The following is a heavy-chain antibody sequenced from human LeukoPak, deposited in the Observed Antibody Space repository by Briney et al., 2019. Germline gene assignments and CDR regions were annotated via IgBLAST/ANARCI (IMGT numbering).Heavy chain of an antibody. CDR2: ITSDGSSP. V-gene: IGHV3-74*01. D-gene: IGHD2-8*02. CDR1: GFTFSSYW. Sequence: HPGGSLRLSCAASGFTFSSYWMHWVRQAPGKGLVWVSRITSDGSSPSYADSVKGRFTISRDNAKNTLYLQMNSLRAEDTAVYYCARDGTRGRFDPWGQGTLVTVSS. J-gene: IGHJ5*02. CDR3: ARDGTRGRFDP.